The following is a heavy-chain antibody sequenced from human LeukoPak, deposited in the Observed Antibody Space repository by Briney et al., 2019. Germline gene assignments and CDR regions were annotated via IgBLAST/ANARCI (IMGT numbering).Heavy chain of an antibody. CDR2: VFYSGST. D-gene: IGHD1-7*01. CDR1: GGSISSNGFY. V-gene: IGHV4-39*07. J-gene: IGHJ4*02. Sequence: PSETLSLTCTVSGGSISSNGFYWGWVRHPPGKGPEWIASVFYSGSTHYNPSLKSRVTISRDTSKNQYSLKVTSVTAADTAVYYCARVGTMADFDSWGQGTLVTVSS. CDR3: ARVGTMADFDS.